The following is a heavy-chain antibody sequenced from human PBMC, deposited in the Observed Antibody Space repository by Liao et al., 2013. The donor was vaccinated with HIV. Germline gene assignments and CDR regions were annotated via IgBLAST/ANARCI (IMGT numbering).Heavy chain of an antibody. CDR3: ARGAGYSYGRRMDI. J-gene: IGHJ3*02. Sequence: QVQLQESGPGLVKPAQTLSLTCKVSGGSLNRGDYYWTWIRQTAGRGLEWIGRIYTSGDTKYNPSLESRVSISLDTSKSHFSLKVSSVTAADTAVYYCARGAGYSYGRRMDIWGQGTMVTVSS. V-gene: IGHV4-61*02. D-gene: IGHD5-18*01. CDR1: GGSLNRGDYY. CDR2: IYTSGDT.